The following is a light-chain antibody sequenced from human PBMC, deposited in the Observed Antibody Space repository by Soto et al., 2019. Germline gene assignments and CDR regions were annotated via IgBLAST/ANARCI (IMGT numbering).Light chain of an antibody. Sequence: EIVLTQSPATLSLSPGERATLSCRASQSVGRYLAWYQQQPGQAPRLLIYGASTRATGIPARFSGSGSGTEFTLTISSLQSEDFAVYYCQQYNNWPPITFGQGTRREI. J-gene: IGKJ5*01. CDR3: QQYNNWPPIT. CDR2: GAS. V-gene: IGKV3-15*01. CDR1: QSVGRY.